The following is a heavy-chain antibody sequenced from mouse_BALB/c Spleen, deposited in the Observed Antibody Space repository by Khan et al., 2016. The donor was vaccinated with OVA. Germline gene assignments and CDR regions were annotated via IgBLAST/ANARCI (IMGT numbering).Heavy chain of an antibody. D-gene: IGHD1-2*01. Sequence: EVELVESGGGLVQPGGSRKLSCAASGFTFSDYGMAWVRQAPGKGPEWVAFISTLAYSIYYADTVTGRFTSSRENAKNTLYLEMSSLRSEDTAMYYCVRGLRLFAYWGQGTLVTVSA. CDR1: GFTFSDYG. V-gene: IGHV5-15*02. J-gene: IGHJ3*01. CDR3: VRGLRLFAY. CDR2: ISTLAYSI.